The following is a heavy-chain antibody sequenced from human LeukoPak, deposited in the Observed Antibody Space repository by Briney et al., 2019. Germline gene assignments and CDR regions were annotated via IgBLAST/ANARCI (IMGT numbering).Heavy chain of an antibody. V-gene: IGHV1-18*01. Sequence: ASVKVSCKASGYTFTSCGISWVRQGPGQGLEWMGWISAYNGNTNYAQKLQGRVTMTTDTSTSTAYMELRSLRSDDTAVYYCARDPEVLRYFDWPTGWFDPWGQGTLVTVSS. J-gene: IGHJ5*02. D-gene: IGHD3-9*01. CDR2: ISAYNGNT. CDR3: ARDPEVLRYFDWPTGWFDP. CDR1: GYTFTSCG.